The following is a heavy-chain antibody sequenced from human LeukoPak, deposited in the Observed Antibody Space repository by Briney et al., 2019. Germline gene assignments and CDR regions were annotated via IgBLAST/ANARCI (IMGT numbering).Heavy chain of an antibody. CDR2: ISYDGSNK. CDR3: ARVPSSGYFDY. D-gene: IGHD3-22*01. CDR1: GSTFSSYA. Sequence: GGSLRLSCAASGSTFSSYAMHWVRQAPGKGLEWVAVISYDGSNKYYADSVKGRFTISRDNSKNTLYLQMNSLRAEDTAVYYCARVPSSGYFDYWGQGTLVTVSS. V-gene: IGHV3-30-3*01. J-gene: IGHJ4*02.